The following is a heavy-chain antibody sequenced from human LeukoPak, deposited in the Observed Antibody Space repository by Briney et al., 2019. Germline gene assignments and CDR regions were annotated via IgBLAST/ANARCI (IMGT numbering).Heavy chain of an antibody. J-gene: IGHJ4*02. CDR1: GGTFSSYA. CDR2: IIPIFGTA. D-gene: IGHD3-22*01. V-gene: IGHV1-69*05. Sequence: GSSVKVSCKASGGTFSSYAISWVRQAPGQGLEWMGRIIPIFGTANYAQKFQGRGTITTDESTSTAYMELSSLRSEDTAVYYCARDWTPYYYDSSGSSGYFDYWGQGTLVTVSS. CDR3: ARDWTPYYYDSSGSSGYFDY.